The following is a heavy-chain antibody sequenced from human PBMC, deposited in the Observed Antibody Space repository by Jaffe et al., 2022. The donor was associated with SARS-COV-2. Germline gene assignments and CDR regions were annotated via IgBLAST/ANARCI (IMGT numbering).Heavy chain of an antibody. Sequence: EVQLSESGGGLVQPGGSLRLSCAASGFTFSGSSMSWVRQAPGKGLEWVSTDVSVDNKYYADSVKGRFTVSRDNSKNTLYLQMHSLTAEDTAVYYCAKLTTSWGQGTLVTVSS. CDR2: TDVSVDNK. V-gene: IGHV3-23*01. J-gene: IGHJ5*02. CDR3: AKLTTS. CDR1: GFTFSGSS. D-gene: IGHD1-1*01.